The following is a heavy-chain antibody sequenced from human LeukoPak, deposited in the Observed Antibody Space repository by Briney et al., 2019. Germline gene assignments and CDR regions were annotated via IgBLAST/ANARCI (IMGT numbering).Heavy chain of an antibody. J-gene: IGHJ4*02. CDR1: GFTFNRYS. V-gene: IGHV3-48*01. CDR3: ARDGYSGYDLPEY. D-gene: IGHD5-12*01. CDR2: ISSSSSTI. Sequence: GGSLRLSCAASGFTFNRYSMNWVRQAPGKGLEWVSYISSSSSTIYYADSVKGRFTISRDNAKNSLYLQMNSLRAEDTAVYYCARDGYSGYDLPEYWGQGTLVTVSS.